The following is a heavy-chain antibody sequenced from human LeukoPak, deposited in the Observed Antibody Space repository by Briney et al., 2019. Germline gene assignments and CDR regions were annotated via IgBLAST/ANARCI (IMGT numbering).Heavy chain of an antibody. V-gene: IGHV1-18*01. CDR3: ARDYYDSSGYYYVFAY. D-gene: IGHD3-22*01. J-gene: IGHJ4*02. CDR2: ISAYNGNT. CDR1: DYTFTNYG. Sequence: ASVKVSCKASDYTFTNYGISWVRQAPGQGLEWMGWISAYNGNTNQAQKLQGRVTMTTDTSTRTAYMELRSLRSDDTAVYYCARDYYDSSGYYYVFAYWGQGTLVTVS.